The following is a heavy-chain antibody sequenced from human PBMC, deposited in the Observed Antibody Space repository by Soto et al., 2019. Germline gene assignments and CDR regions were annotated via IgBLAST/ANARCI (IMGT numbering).Heavy chain of an antibody. CDR2: ISGTSPST. CDR3: AIRIFGVEY. J-gene: IGHJ4*02. V-gene: IGHV3-23*01. CDR1: GFTFSAYA. Sequence: EVHLLESGGGLVQPGGSLRLSCAASGFTFSAYAMSWVRQAPGKGLEWVSAISGTSPSTYYADSVQGRFTISRDSSRKTLFLQMNTLRAEDTAVYFCAIRIFGVEYWGQGTQVTVSS. D-gene: IGHD3-3*01.